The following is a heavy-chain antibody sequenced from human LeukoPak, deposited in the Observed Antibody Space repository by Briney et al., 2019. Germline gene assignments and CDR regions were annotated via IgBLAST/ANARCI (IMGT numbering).Heavy chain of an antibody. V-gene: IGHV3-23*01. CDR3: AKEHDYSNAAPEWGFDP. D-gene: IGHD3-3*01. CDR2: ISGSSSHT. CDR1: GFTFSIYA. J-gene: IGHJ5*02. Sequence: GGSLRLSCSASGFTFSIYAMSWVRQAPGKGLEWVSGISGSSSHTLDADSVRGRFTISRDNTRNTLYLHMNSLGAEDTALYYCAKEHDYSNAAPEWGFDPWGQGTLVTVSS.